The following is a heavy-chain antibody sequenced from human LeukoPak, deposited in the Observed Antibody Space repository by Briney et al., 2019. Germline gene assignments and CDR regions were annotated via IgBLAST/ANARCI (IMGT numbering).Heavy chain of an antibody. CDR1: GFIFSTYG. CDR3: AKNYYYMDP. J-gene: IGHJ6*03. CDR2: ISYDGSSK. V-gene: IGHV3-30*18. Sequence: GSLRLSCAASGFIFSTYGMHWVRQAPGKGLEWVAVISYDGSSKYHTDSVKGRFTISRDNSRNTLFLQMNSLRPEDTAVYYCAKNYYYMDPWGKGTTVTVSS.